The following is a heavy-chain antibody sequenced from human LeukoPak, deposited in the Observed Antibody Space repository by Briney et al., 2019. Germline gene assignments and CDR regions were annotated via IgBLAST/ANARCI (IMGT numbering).Heavy chain of an antibody. Sequence: PGGSLRLSCAASGFTFSSYGMHWVRQAPGKGLEWVAVISYDGSNKYYADSVKGRFTISRDNSRNTLYLQMNSLRAEDTAVYYCAKEYYYDSSGYYGSDYWGQGTLVTVSS. CDR2: ISYDGSNK. V-gene: IGHV3-30*18. CDR3: AKEYYYDSSGYYGSDY. D-gene: IGHD3-22*01. J-gene: IGHJ4*02. CDR1: GFTFSSYG.